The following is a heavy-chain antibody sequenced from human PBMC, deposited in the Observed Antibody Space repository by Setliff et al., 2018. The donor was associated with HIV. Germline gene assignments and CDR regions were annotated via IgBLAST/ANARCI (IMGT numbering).Heavy chain of an antibody. V-gene: IGHV3-21*01. Sequence: GGSLRLSCAASGFSFSSYSINWVRQAPGKGLEWVSSISSGTRYIHYADSVKGRFTISRDNVKNALYLQMNSLRAVETAVYYCASGREQGLRHAFDIWGQGAMVTVSS. CDR3: ASGREQGLRHAFDI. CDR2: ISSGTRYI. J-gene: IGHJ3*02. CDR1: GFSFSSYS. D-gene: IGHD4-17*01.